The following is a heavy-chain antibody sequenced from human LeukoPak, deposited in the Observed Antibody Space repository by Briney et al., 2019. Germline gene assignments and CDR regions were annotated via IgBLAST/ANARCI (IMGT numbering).Heavy chain of an antibody. D-gene: IGHD3-22*01. J-gene: IGHJ4*02. Sequence: ASVKVSCKASGYSFTTYGISWVRQAPGQGLEWMGWISANNNNTDNVQKLQGRVTMTTDTSTSTAYMELRSLRSDDTAVYYCAREYYYDSSGYSPSFDYWGQGTLVTVSS. CDR2: ISANNNNT. V-gene: IGHV1-18*01. CDR3: AREYYYDSSGYSPSFDY. CDR1: GYSFTTYG.